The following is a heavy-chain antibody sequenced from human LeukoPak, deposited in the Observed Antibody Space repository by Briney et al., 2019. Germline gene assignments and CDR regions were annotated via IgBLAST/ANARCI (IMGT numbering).Heavy chain of an antibody. J-gene: IGHJ4*02. Sequence: ASVKVSCKASGYTFTSYGISWVRQAPGQGLEWMGWISAYNGNTNYAQKLQGRVTMTTDTSTSTAYMELRSLRSDDTAVYYCARAVPYYDYVWGSHTYFDYWGQGTLVTVSS. D-gene: IGHD3-16*01. V-gene: IGHV1-18*01. CDR1: GYTFTSYG. CDR2: ISAYNGNT. CDR3: ARAVPYYDYVWGSHTYFDY.